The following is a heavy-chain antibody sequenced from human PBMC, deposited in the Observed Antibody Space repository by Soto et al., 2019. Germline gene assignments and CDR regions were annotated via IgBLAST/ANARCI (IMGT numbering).Heavy chain of an antibody. D-gene: IGHD5-12*01. Sequence: QVQLQQWGAGLLKPSETLSLTCAVYGGSFSGYYWSWIRQSPGKGLEWIGEINHSGSTNYNPSLKSRVTISVDTSKNQFSLNLSSVTAADTAVYYCERGGYSGYIYWGQGTLVTVSS. V-gene: IGHV4-34*01. CDR2: INHSGST. CDR3: ERGGYSGYIY. CDR1: GGSFSGYY. J-gene: IGHJ4*02.